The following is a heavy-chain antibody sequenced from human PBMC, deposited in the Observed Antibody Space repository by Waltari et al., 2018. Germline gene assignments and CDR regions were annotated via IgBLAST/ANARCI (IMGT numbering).Heavy chain of an antibody. CDR3: ARRGVAAMGGGSSWFDP. V-gene: IGHV5-10-1*01. CDR2: IDPSDSYT. D-gene: IGHD3-16*01. Sequence: EVHLVQSGAEVKKPVESLRISCKGSGYTFSDHWITWVRQVPGRGLEWMGKIDPSDSYTTYSPSFEGHVTFSSDKSINTAYLQWSSLKPSDTGSYYCARRGVAAMGGGSSWFDPWGRGTLVSVSS. CDR1: GYTFSDHW. J-gene: IGHJ5*02.